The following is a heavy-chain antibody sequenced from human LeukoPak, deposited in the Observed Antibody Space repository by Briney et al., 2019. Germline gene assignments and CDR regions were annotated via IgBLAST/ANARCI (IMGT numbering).Heavy chain of an antibody. V-gene: IGHV4-59*08. CDR2: IYHSGST. J-gene: IGHJ6*02. CDR3: VRHLKYYYYGMDV. Sequence: SETLPLTCTVSGGSISGYYWSWIQQPPGKGLEWIGYIYHSGSTNYNPSLKSRVTISVDTSKNQFSLKLSSVTAADTAVYYCVRHLKYYYYGMDVWGQGTTVTVSS. CDR1: GGSISGYY.